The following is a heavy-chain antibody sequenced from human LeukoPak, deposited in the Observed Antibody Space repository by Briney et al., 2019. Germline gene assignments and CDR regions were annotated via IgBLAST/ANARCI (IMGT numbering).Heavy chain of an antibody. CDR3: ARGGGWDQLLFHY. D-gene: IGHD2-2*01. Sequence: SETLSLTCAVYGGSFSGYYWSWIRQPPGKGLEWIGEINHSGSTNYNPSLKSRVTISVDTSKNQFSLKLSSVTAADTAVYYCARGGGWDQLLFHYWGQGTLVTVSS. CDR1: GGSFSGYY. CDR2: INHSGST. J-gene: IGHJ4*02. V-gene: IGHV4-34*01.